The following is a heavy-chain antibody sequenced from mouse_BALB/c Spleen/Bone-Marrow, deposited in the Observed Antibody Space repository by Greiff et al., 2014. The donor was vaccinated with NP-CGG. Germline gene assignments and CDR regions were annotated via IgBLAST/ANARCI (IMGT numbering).Heavy chain of an antibody. CDR3: APTTVVAHYAMDY. Sequence: VQLQQSGPDLVKPSQSLSLTCTVTGYSITSGYSWHWIRQFSGNKLEWIGYIHYSGSTNYNPSLKSRISITRDTSKSQFFLQLNSVTTEDTATYYCAPTTVVAHYAMDYWGQGTSVTVSS. J-gene: IGHJ4*01. D-gene: IGHD1-1*01. CDR2: IHYSGST. CDR1: GYSITSGYS. V-gene: IGHV3-1*02.